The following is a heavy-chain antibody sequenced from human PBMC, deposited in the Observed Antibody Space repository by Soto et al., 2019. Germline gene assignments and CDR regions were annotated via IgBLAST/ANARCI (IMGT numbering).Heavy chain of an antibody. Sequence: GASVKVSCKASGYTFTGYYMHWVRQAPGQGLEWMGWINPNSGGTNYAQKFQGWVTMTRDTSISTACMELSRLRSDDTAVYYCARESRFSTPGEFDYWGQGALVIVSS. CDR1: GYTFTGYY. J-gene: IGHJ4*02. CDR3: ARESRFSTPGEFDY. D-gene: IGHD3-3*01. CDR2: INPNSGGT. V-gene: IGHV1-2*04.